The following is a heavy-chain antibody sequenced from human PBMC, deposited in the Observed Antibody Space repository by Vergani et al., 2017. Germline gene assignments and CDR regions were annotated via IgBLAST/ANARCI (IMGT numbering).Heavy chain of an antibody. J-gene: IGHJ4*02. V-gene: IGHV3-7*01. Sequence: LQLQESGPGLVKPSETLSLTCTVSGGSISSSSYYWGWIRQPPGKGLEWVANIKQDGSEKYYVDSVKGRFTISRDNAKNSLYLQMNSLRAEDTAVYYCARGLLRYFDWSLGYWGQGTLVTVSS. CDR2: IKQDGSEK. CDR1: GGSISSSSYY. D-gene: IGHD3-9*01. CDR3: ARGLLRYFDWSLGY.